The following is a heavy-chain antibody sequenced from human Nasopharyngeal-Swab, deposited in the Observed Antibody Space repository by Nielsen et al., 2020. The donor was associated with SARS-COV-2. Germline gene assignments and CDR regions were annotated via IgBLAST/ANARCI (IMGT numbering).Heavy chain of an antibody. V-gene: IGHV1-8*01. D-gene: IGHD3-3*01. CDR3: AKGSYYDFWSGRKDLDY. Sequence: ASVKVSCKASGYTFTSYDINWVRQATEQGLEWMGWMNPNSGNTGYAQKFQGRVTMTRNTSISTVYMELSSLRSEDTAVYYCAKGSYYDFWSGRKDLDYWGQGTLVTVSS. CDR1: GYTFTSYD. J-gene: IGHJ4*02. CDR2: MNPNSGNT.